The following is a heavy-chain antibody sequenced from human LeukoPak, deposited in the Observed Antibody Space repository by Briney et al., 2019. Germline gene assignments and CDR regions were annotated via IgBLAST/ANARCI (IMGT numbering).Heavy chain of an antibody. CDR1: GGSISSGDYY. V-gene: IGHV4-61*08. CDR3: AASIAVAGTPFDY. Sequence: SETLSLTCTVSGGSISSGDYYWRWIRQPPGKGLEWIGYIYYSGSTNYNPSLKSRVTISVDTSKNQFSLKLSSVTAADTAVYYCAASIAVAGTPFDYWGQGTLVTVSS. CDR2: IYYSGST. D-gene: IGHD6-19*01. J-gene: IGHJ4*02.